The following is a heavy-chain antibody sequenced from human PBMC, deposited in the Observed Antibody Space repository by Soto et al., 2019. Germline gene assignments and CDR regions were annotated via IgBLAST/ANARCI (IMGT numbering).Heavy chain of an antibody. D-gene: IGHD6-19*01. J-gene: IGHJ4*02. CDR1: GFTFSSYD. CDR2: IGTAGDT. V-gene: IGHV3-13*01. CDR3: ARVSKAVAGIDY. Sequence: PGGSLRLSCAASGFTFSSYDMHWVRQATGKGLEWVSAIGTAGDTYYPGSVKGRFTISRENAKNSLYLQMNSLRAGDTAVYYCARVSKAVAGIDYWGQGTLVTVSS.